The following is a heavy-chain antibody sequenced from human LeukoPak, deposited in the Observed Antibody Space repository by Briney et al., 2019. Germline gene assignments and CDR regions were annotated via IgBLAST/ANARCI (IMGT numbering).Heavy chain of an antibody. D-gene: IGHD4-17*01. J-gene: IGHJ4*02. CDR1: GFTFSSYA. V-gene: IGHV3-48*04. CDR3: ARGDWTTVTTFLY. CDR2: ISSSGSII. Sequence: GGSLRLSCAASGFTFSSYAMHWVRQAPGKGLEWVSYISSSGSIIYYADSVKGRFTISRDNAKNSLYLQMNSLRAEDTAVYYCARGDWTTVTTFLYWGQGTLVTVSS.